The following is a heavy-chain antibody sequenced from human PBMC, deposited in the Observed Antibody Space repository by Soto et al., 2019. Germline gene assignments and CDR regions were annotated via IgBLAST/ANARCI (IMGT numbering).Heavy chain of an antibody. J-gene: IGHJ6*02. CDR3: ARDYGPYNWTPYGMDV. D-gene: IGHD1-20*01. CDR1: GGSISRYY. V-gene: IGHV4-59*01. Sequence: QVQLQESGPGLVKPSETLSLTCTVSGGSISRYYWSWIRQPPGKGLESIGYISYSGSTNYNPSLNGRVTISVDKSKNQFSLRLTSVTAADTAVYYCARDYGPYNWTPYGMDVWGQGTTVTVSS. CDR2: ISYSGST.